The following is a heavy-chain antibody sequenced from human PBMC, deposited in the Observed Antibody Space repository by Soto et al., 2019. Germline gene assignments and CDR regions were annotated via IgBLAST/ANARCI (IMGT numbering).Heavy chain of an antibody. CDR1: GFTFSRFA. J-gene: IGHJ3*02. V-gene: IGHV3-7*01. CDR3: ARSPSGCSSTSCYPNGEPDNAFDI. Sequence: GGSLSLSCSASGFTFSRFAMSWVRLTPWAGLEWVSAINHGGGENFYADSVKGRFTISRDNAKNSLYLQMNSLRAEDTAVYYCARSPSGCSSTSCYPNGEPDNAFDIWGQGTMVTVSS. D-gene: IGHD2-2*01. CDR2: INHGGGEN.